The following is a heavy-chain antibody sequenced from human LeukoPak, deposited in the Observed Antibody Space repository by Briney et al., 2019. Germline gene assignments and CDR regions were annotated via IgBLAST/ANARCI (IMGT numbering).Heavy chain of an antibody. CDR2: MFPSGST. CDR1: GGSISSGSYY. D-gene: IGHD5-18*01. Sequence: PSETLSLTCTVSGGSISSGSYYWSWIRQPAGKGLEWIGCMFPSGSTNYNPSLKSRVTMSVDTSKNQFSLKLSSVTAADTAVYYCARVGEGYSYGYWFDPWGQGTLVTVSS. V-gene: IGHV4-61*02. J-gene: IGHJ5*02. CDR3: ARVGEGYSYGYWFDP.